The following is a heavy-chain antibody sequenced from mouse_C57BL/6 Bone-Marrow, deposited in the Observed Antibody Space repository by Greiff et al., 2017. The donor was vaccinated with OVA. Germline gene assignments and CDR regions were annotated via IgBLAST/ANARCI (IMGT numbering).Heavy chain of an antibody. D-gene: IGHD3-2*02. J-gene: IGHJ2*01. CDR1: GYTFTSYW. CDR3: ARPHSSGYPGGY. Sequence: VQLQQPGAELVKPGASVKVSCKASGYTFTSYWITWVKQRPGQGLEWIGDIYPGSGSTNYNEKFKSKATLTVDTSSSTAYMQLSSLTSEDSAVYYCARPHSSGYPGGYWGQGTTLTVSS. CDR2: IYPGSGST. V-gene: IGHV1-55*01.